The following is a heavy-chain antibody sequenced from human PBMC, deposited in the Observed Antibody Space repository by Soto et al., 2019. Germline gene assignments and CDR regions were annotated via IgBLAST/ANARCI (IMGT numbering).Heavy chain of an antibody. D-gene: IGHD5-18*01. V-gene: IGHV4-30-4*01. CDR3: GRASPVVTDV. CDR2: IYYSGSN. J-gene: IGHJ6*02. CDR1: GGSISTGDYY. Sequence: QVQLQESGPGLVKPSQTLSLTCTVSGGSISTGDYYWSWIRQPPGKGLEWIGYIYYSGSNYYNPSLKSQVTVSEEIPQNPFALKLSSVTAAATAGYYLGRASPVVTDVWGQATTVTVAS.